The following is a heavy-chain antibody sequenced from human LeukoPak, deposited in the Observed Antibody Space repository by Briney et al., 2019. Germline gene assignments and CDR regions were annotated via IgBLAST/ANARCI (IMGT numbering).Heavy chain of an antibody. Sequence: GGSLRLSCAASGFTFSSYAMTWVRQAPDKGLEWVSAISGSDGSTYYADSVKGRFTISRDNSKNTLYLQMNSLRAEDTAVYYCAKERDYYYYMDVWGKGTTVTVSS. V-gene: IGHV3-23*01. J-gene: IGHJ6*03. CDR2: ISGSDGST. CDR3: AKERDYYYYMDV. CDR1: GFTFSSYA.